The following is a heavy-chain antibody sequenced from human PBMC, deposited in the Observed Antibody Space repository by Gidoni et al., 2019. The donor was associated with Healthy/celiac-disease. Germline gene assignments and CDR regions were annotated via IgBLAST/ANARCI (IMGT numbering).Heavy chain of an antibody. CDR3: AREIDFWSGYPYFDY. D-gene: IGHD3-3*01. CDR2: ISYDGSNK. V-gene: IGHV3-30*04. J-gene: IGHJ4*02. Sequence: QVQLVESGGGVVQPGRSLRLSCSASGFTFSSYAMHWVRQAPGKGLEWVAVISYDGSNKYYADSVKGRFTISRDNSKNTLYLQMNSLRAEDTAVYYCAREIDFWSGYPYFDYWGQGTLVTVSS. CDR1: GFTFSSYA.